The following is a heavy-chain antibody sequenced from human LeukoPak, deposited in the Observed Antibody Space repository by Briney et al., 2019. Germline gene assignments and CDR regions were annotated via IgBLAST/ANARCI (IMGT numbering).Heavy chain of an antibody. CDR2: ISYDGSNK. D-gene: IGHD3-9*01. J-gene: IGHJ3*02. CDR1: GFTFSNYA. Sequence: GGSLRLSCAASGFTFSNYAMHWVRQAPGKGLEWVAVISYDGSNKYYADSVKGRFTISRDNSKNTLYLQMNSLRAEDTAVYYCARDRRYFDWLPKRNDAFDIWGQGTMVTVSS. CDR3: ARDRRYFDWLPKRNDAFDI. V-gene: IGHV3-30*01.